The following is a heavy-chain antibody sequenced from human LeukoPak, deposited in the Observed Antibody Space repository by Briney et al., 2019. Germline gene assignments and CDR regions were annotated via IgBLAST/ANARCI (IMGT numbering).Heavy chain of an antibody. CDR3: ARGYRDNWFDP. CDR1: GGSFSGYY. J-gene: IGHJ5*02. CDR2: INHSGST. Sequence: PSETLSLTCAVYGGSFSGYYWSWIRQPPGKGLEWIGEINHSGSTNYNPSLKSRVTISVDTSKNQFSLKLSSVTAADTAVYYCARGYRDNWFDPWGQGTLVTVSS. V-gene: IGHV4-34*01. D-gene: IGHD4-11*01.